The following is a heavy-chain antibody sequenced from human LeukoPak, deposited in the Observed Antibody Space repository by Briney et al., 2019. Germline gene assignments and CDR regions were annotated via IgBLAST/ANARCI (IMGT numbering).Heavy chain of an antibody. V-gene: IGHV3-23*01. CDR3: AKARHSSSWYGGMDV. D-gene: IGHD6-13*01. CDR1: GFTFSSYA. Sequence: GGFLRLSCAASGFTFSSYAMSWVRQAPGKGLEWVSAISGSGGSTYYADSVKGRFTISRDNSKNTLYLQMNSLRAEDTAVYYCAKARHSSSWYGGMDVWGQGTTVTVSS. J-gene: IGHJ6*02. CDR2: ISGSGGST.